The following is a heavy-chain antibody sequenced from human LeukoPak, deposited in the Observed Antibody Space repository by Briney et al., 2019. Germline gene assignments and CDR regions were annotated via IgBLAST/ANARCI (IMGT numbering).Heavy chain of an antibody. D-gene: IGHD2-21*02. V-gene: IGHV5-51*01. CDR2: IYPGDSDT. Sequence: GESLKISCKGSGYSFTSYWIGWVRQMPGKGLEWMGIIYPGDSDTRYSPSFQGQVTISADKSISTAYLQWSSLEASDTAMYYCARLSYCGGDCYEDAFDIWGQGTMVTVSS. CDR1: GYSFTSYW. CDR3: ARLSYCGGDCYEDAFDI. J-gene: IGHJ3*02.